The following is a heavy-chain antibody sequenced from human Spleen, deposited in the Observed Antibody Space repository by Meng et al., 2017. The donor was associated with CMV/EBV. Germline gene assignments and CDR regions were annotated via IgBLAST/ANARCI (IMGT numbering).Heavy chain of an antibody. Sequence: GYTFTSYGISWVRQAPGQGLEWMGWISAYNGNTNEAQKLQGRVTMTTDTSTSTAYMELRSLRSDDTAVYYCARNLVPAAIPVGWFDPWGQGTLVTVSS. J-gene: IGHJ5*02. V-gene: IGHV1-18*01. CDR2: ISAYNGNT. CDR3: ARNLVPAAIPVGWFDP. D-gene: IGHD2-2*02. CDR1: GYTFTSYG.